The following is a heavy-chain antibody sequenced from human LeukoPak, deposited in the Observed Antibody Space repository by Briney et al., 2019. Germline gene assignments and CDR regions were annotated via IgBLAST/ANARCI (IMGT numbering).Heavy chain of an antibody. CDR3: ARDGGPPFDY. D-gene: IGHD3-3*01. V-gene: IGHV4-39*07. J-gene: IGHJ4*02. CDR2: IYHSGST. Sequence: SETLSLTCTVSGGSISSSSYYWGWIRQPPGKGLEWIGEIYHSGSTNYNPSLKSRVTISVDKSKNQFSLKLSSVTAADTAVYYCARDGGPPFDYWGQGTLVTVSS. CDR1: GGSISSSSYY.